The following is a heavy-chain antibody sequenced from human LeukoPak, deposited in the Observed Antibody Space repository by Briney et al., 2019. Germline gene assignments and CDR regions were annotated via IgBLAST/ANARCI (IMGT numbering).Heavy chain of an antibody. CDR1: GFTFSSYA. CDR3: AKMMDFWSGYHYGYYFDY. Sequence: GGSLRLSCAASGFTFSSYAMSWVRQAPGKGLEWVSAISGSGGSTYYADSVKGRFTISRDNSKNTLYMQMNSLRAEDTAVYYCAKMMDFWSGYHYGYYFDYWGQGTLVTVSS. V-gene: IGHV3-23*01. CDR2: ISGSGGST. D-gene: IGHD3-3*01. J-gene: IGHJ4*02.